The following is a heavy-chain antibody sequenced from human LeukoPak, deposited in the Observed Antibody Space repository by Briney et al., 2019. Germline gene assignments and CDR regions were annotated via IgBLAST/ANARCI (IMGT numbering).Heavy chain of an antibody. CDR1: GFTFSEFW. CDR2: LNGDGSTR. J-gene: IGHJ4*02. V-gene: IGHV3-74*01. CDR3: ARHVILNSSSWYRRPAGIDY. D-gene: IGHD6-13*01. Sequence: GGSLRLSCAASGFTFSEFWMYWVRQAPGKGLVWVARLNGDGSTRDYADSVKGRFTISRNNAKSTLYLQMNRLRAEDTAVYYCARHVILNSSSWYRRPAGIDYWGQGTLVTVSS.